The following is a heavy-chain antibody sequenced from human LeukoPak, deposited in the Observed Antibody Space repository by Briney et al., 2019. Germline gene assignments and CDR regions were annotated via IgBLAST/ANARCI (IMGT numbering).Heavy chain of an antibody. CDR1: GFIFSSYA. V-gene: IGHV3-23*01. J-gene: IGHJ4*02. Sequence: PGGSLRLSCATSGFIFSSYAMTWVRQAPGKGLEWVSTIGGSGGSTYNADSVQGRFTISRDNSKKTLYLQMNSLRAEDTAVYYCAKGYSGYAFDRWGQGTLVTVSS. D-gene: IGHD5-12*01. CDR3: AKGYSGYAFDR. CDR2: IGGSGGST.